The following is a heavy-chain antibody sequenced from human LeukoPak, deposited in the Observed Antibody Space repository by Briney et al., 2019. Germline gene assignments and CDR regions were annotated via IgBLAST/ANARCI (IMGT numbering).Heavy chain of an antibody. CDR3: ARNRYYYGSGSYPHYFDY. V-gene: IGHV4-59*08. Sequence: SETLSLTCTVSGGSISSYYWSWIRQPPGKGLEWIGYIYYSGSTNYNPSLKSRVTISVDTSKNQFSLKLSSVTAADTAVYYCARNRYYYGSGSYPHYFDYWGQGTLVTVSS. J-gene: IGHJ4*02. D-gene: IGHD3-10*01. CDR1: GGSISSYY. CDR2: IYYSGST.